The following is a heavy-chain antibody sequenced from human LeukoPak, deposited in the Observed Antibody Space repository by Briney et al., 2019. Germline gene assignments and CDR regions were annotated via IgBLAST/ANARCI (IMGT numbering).Heavy chain of an antibody. CDR2: FDPEDGET. D-gene: IGHD6-13*01. J-gene: IGHJ4*02. CDR1: GYTLTELS. Sequence: ASVKVSCKVSGYTLTELSMHWVRPAPGKGLEWTGGFDPEDGETIYTQKFQGRVTMTEDTSTDTAYMELSSLRSEDTAVYYCATHATAASDYWGQGTLVTVSS. V-gene: IGHV1-24*01. CDR3: ATHATAASDY.